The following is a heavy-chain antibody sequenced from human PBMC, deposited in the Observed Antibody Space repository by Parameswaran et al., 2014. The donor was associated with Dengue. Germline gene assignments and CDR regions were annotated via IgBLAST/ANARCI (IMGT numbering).Heavy chain of an antibody. CDR3: ARDNSYGNYYYYMDV. D-gene: IGHD5-18*01. Sequence: WIRQPPGKGLEWIGEINHSGSTNYNPSLKSRVTISVDTSKNQFSLKLSSVTAADTAVYYCARDNSYGNYYYYMDVWGKGTTVTVTS. CDR2: INHSGST. J-gene: IGHJ6*03. V-gene: IGHV4-34*01.